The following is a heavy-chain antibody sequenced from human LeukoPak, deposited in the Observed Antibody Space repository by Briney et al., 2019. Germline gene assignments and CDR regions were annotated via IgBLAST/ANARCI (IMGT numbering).Heavy chain of an antibody. D-gene: IGHD2/OR15-2a*01. J-gene: IGHJ4*02. CDR2: IYYSGST. V-gene: IGHV4-39*01. Sequence: SETLSLTCTVSGGSISSSSYYWGWIRQPPGKGLEWIGNIYYSGSTYYNPSLKSRFTISVDTSKNQFSLKLSSVTAADTAVYFCARHRRLSYFDYWGQGTLVTVSS. CDR3: ARHRRLSYFDY. CDR1: GGSISSSSYY.